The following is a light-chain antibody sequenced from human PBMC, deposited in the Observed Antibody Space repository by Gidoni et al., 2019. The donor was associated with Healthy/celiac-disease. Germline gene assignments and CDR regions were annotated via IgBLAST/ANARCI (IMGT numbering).Light chain of an antibody. Sequence: DIQMTQSPSSLSASVGDRVTITCRASQSISSYLNWYQQKPGKAPKLLIYAASSLQSGVPSRFSGSGSGKDFTLTISSLQPEDFATYYCQQSYSTPVTFXGXTKVEIK. J-gene: IGKJ4*01. CDR1: QSISSY. CDR2: AAS. V-gene: IGKV1-39*01. CDR3: QQSYSTPVT.